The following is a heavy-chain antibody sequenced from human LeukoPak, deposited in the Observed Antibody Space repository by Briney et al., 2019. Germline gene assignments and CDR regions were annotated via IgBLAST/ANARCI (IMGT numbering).Heavy chain of an antibody. J-gene: IGHJ4*02. Sequence: APVKPSCKASGYTFASFDINWVRQAAGHGLEWVGWIKPHSGNTVYTQKFKGRITMTRDTSVRTAFMELTSLTSDGTAVYYCARGFYADGEGDYKKEFDVWGQGARGTVSS. CDR1: GYTFASFD. CDR2: IKPHSGNT. CDR3: ARGFYADGEGDYKKEFDV. D-gene: IGHD2/OR15-2a*01. V-gene: IGHV1-8*01.